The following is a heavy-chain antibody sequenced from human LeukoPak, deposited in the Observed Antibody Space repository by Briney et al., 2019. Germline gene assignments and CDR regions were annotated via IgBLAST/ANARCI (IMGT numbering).Heavy chain of an antibody. D-gene: IGHD6-19*01. J-gene: IGHJ4*02. Sequence: GASVKVSCKASGGTFSSYAISWVRQAPGQGLEWMGGIIPIFGTANYAQKFQGRVTITADKSTSTAYMELSSLRSEDTAVYYCASSLAVAGTEADYWGQGTPVTVSS. V-gene: IGHV1-69*06. CDR1: GGTFSSYA. CDR2: IIPIFGTA. CDR3: ASSLAVAGTEADY.